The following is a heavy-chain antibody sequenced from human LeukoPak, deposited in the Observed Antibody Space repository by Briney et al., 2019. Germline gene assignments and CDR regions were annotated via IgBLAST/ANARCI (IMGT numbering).Heavy chain of an antibody. CDR1: GGTFSSYA. CDR3: ARADAPRGMGPQRGRNLDP. Sequence: SVKVSCKASGGTFSSYAISWVRQAPGQGLEWMGGIIPIFGTANYAQKFQGRVTITADESTSTAYMELSSLRSEDTAVYYCARADAPRGMGPQRGRNLDPWGQGTLVTVSS. V-gene: IGHV1-69*13. CDR2: IIPIFGTA. D-gene: IGHD2-15*01. J-gene: IGHJ5*02.